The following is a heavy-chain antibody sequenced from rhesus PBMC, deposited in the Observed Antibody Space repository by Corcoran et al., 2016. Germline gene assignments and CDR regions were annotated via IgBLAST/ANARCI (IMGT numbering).Heavy chain of an antibody. CDR2: IYGNRAGT. Sequence: QVQLQESGPGLVKPSETLSLTCPVSGGSISGSYWPWIRQPPGKGLEWIGNIYGNRAGTNYNPSLKSRVTISKDTSKNQFSLKLSSVTAADTAVYYCVRDRVGNPGDVWGPGVLVTVSS. CDR3: VRDRVGNPGDV. CDR1: GGSISGSY. J-gene: IGHJ5-1*01. V-gene: IGHV4-81*01. D-gene: IGHD4-17*01.